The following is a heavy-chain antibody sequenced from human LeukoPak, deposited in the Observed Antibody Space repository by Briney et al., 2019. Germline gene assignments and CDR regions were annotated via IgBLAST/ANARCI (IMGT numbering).Heavy chain of an antibody. CDR2: INHSGST. V-gene: IGHV4-30-2*01. J-gene: IGHJ4*02. CDR3: ARGKLIDY. CDR1: GGSISSGGYY. Sequence: SQTLSLTCTVSGGSISSGGYYWSWIRQPPGKGLEWIGEINHSGSTNYNPSLKSRVTISVDTSKNQFSLKLSSVTAADTAVYYCARGKLIDYWGQGTLVTVSS. D-gene: IGHD1-26*01.